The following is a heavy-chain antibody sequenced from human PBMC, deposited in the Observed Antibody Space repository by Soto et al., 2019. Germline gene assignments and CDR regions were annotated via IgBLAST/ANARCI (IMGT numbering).Heavy chain of an antibody. V-gene: IGHV4-30-2*01. CDR3: ARGAVVNFDS. D-gene: IGHD3-22*01. Sequence: QLQLQESGSGLVKPSQTLSLTCAVSGGSISSGGSSWTWIRQPPGKGLEWIGYIYHSGSTYYNPSIKSRVTISVDRSKNQFSLKLTSVTAADPAVYYCARGAVVNFDSWGQGTLVTVSS. CDR2: IYHSGST. CDR1: GGSISSGGSS. J-gene: IGHJ4*02.